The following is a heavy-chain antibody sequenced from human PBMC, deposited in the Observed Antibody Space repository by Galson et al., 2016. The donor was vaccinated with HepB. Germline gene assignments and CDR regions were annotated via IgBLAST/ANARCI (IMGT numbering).Heavy chain of an antibody. Sequence: ETLSLTCAVSGASISDSNWWTWVRQVPGKGLEWIGEIYHTGTSNNNPFLSSRFTLSVDKSRNQFSLNLTSVTAADTAVYYCARASIIPGARMIFHPWGQGTLVTVSS. D-gene: IGHD2-2*01. CDR2: IYHTGTS. V-gene: IGHV4-4*02. CDR1: GASISDSNW. CDR3: ARASIIPGARMIFHP. J-gene: IGHJ5*02.